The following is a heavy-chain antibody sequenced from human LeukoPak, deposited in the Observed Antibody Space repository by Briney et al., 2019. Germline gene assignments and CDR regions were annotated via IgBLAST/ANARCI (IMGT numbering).Heavy chain of an antibody. Sequence: SGGSLRLSCAASGFTFSSYAKHWVRQAPGKGLEWVAVISYDGSNKYYADSVKGRFTISRDDSKNTLYLQMNSLRAEDTAVYYCATERQYSNSRVYFDYWGQGSLVTVSS. CDR2: ISYDGSNK. CDR1: GFTFSSYA. D-gene: IGHD6-13*01. J-gene: IGHJ4*02. CDR3: ATERQYSNSRVYFDY. V-gene: IGHV3-30-3*01.